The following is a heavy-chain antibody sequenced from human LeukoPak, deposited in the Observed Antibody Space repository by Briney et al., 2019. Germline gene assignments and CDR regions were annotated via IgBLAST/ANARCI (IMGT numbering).Heavy chain of an antibody. Sequence: PSETLSLTCAVYGGSFSGYYWSWIRQPPGKGLEWIGEINHSGSTNYNPSLKSRVTISVDTSKNQFSLKLSSVTAADTAVYYCAGRVVSAPVWGSYRHRGYYFDYWGQGTLVTVSS. V-gene: IGHV4-34*01. CDR1: GGSFSGYY. CDR2: INHSGST. CDR3: AGRVVSAPVWGSYRHRGYYFDY. D-gene: IGHD3-16*02. J-gene: IGHJ4*02.